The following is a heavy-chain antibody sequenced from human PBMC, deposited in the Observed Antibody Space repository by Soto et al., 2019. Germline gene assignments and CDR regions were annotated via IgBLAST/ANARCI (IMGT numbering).Heavy chain of an antibody. Sequence: QVQLVESGGGVVQPGRSLRLSCAASGFTFSSYGMHWVRQAPGKGLEWVAVIWYDGSNKYYADSVKGRLNISRDNSKNTLYVQMNSLRAEDTAVYYCARDASSSSWGVQAFDIWGQETTVTDSS. D-gene: IGHD6-6*01. CDR3: ARDASSSSWGVQAFDI. V-gene: IGHV3-33*01. CDR1: GFTFSSYG. J-gene: IGHJ3*02. CDR2: IWYDGSNK.